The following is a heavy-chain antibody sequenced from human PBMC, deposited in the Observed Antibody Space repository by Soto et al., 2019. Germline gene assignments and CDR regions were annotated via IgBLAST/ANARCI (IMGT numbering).Heavy chain of an antibody. D-gene: IGHD4-17*01. V-gene: IGHV3-53*01. CDR1: GLTVRSDY. J-gene: IGHJ6*02. CDR3: ARARVYGGGMDV. Sequence: EVQLVESGGGLIQPGGSLRLSCAASGLTVRSDYMSWVRQAPGKGLEWVSVIYSGGSTYYADSVKGRFTISRDNSKNTLYLQMNSLRAEDTAVYYCARARVYGGGMDVWGQGTTVTVSS. CDR2: IYSGGST.